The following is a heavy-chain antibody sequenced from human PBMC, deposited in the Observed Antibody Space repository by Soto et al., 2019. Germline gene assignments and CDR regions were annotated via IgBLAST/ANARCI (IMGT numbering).Heavy chain of an antibody. Sequence: GGSLRLSCAASGFTFSSYGMHWVRQAPGKGLEWVAVIWYDGSNKYYADSVKGRFTISRDNSKNTLYLQMNSLRAEDTAVYYCARDNGQDDFWSGYLSTLPDYWGHGTLVTVSS. V-gene: IGHV3-33*08. J-gene: IGHJ4*01. CDR1: GFTFSSYG. CDR2: IWYDGSNK. D-gene: IGHD3-3*01. CDR3: ARDNGQDDFWSGYLSTLPDY.